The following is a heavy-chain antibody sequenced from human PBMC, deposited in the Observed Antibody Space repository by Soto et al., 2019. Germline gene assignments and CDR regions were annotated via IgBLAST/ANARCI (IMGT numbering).Heavy chain of an antibody. CDR3: EGSPPEYGDYGFDY. V-gene: IGHV4-34*01. CDR2: INHSGST. CDR1: GGSFSGYY. Sequence: SETLSLTCAVYGGSFSGYYWSWIRQPPGKGLEWIGEINHSGSTNYNPSLKSRVTISVDTSKNQFSLKLSSVTAADTAVYYCEGSPPEYGDYGFDYWGQGTLVTVSS. J-gene: IGHJ4*02. D-gene: IGHD4-17*01.